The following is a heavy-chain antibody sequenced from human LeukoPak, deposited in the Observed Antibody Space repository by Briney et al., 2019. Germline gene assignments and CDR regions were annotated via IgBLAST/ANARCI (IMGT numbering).Heavy chain of an antibody. CDR3: ARDYSSGWFDY. V-gene: IGHV1-46*01. D-gene: IGHD6-19*01. J-gene: IGHJ4*02. CDR2: INPSGGST. Sequence: GASVKVSCKASGYTFTSYYMHWVRQAPGQGLEWMGIINPSGGSTSYAQKFQGRVTMTRDMSTSTVYMELSSLRSEDTAVYYCARDYSSGWFDYWGQGTLVTVSS. CDR1: GYTFTSYY.